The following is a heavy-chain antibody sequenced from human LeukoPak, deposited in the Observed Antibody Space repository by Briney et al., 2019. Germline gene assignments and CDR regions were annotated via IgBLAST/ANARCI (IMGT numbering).Heavy chain of an antibody. Sequence: GGSLRLSCAASGFTFSAYWMTWVRQAPGKGLAWVANIIEGGDVKYYVDSVKGRFIISRDNTKNSLYLQMTSLRADDTAVYYCARRAGAYSHPYDYWGQGTLVTVSS. J-gene: IGHJ4*02. D-gene: IGHD4/OR15-4a*01. V-gene: IGHV3-7*01. CDR2: IIEGGDVK. CDR3: ARRAGAYSHPYDY. CDR1: GFTFSAYW.